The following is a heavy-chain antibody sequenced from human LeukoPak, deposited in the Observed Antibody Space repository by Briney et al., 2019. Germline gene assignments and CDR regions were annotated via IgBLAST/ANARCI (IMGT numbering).Heavy chain of an antibody. Sequence: GGSLRLSCEASGFTLSSYGMHWVRQAPGKGLEWVAVIWFDGSKKYYADSVKGRFTISRDNSKNTLYLQMNSLRVEDTAVYYCARVGGGSYYFDYWGQGTLVTVSS. D-gene: IGHD1-26*01. J-gene: IGHJ4*02. CDR2: IWFDGSKK. CDR3: ARVGGGSYYFDY. V-gene: IGHV3-33*01. CDR1: GFTLSSYG.